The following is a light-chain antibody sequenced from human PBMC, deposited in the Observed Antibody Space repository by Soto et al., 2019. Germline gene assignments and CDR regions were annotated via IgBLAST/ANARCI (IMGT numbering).Light chain of an antibody. CDR1: QTISSW. J-gene: IGKJ1*01. Sequence: DIEMTQSPATLSGSLGERVTITCRASQTISSWLAWYQQKPGKAPKLLIYKASTLKSGVPSRFSGSGSGTEFTLTISSLQPDDFATYYCQHYNSYSEAFGQGTKVDI. V-gene: IGKV1-5*03. CDR3: QHYNSYSEA. CDR2: KAS.